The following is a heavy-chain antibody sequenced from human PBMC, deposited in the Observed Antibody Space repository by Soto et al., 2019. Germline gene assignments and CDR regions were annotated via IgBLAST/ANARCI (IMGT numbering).Heavy chain of an antibody. Sequence: GGSLRLSCAASGFTFSSYAMHWVRQAPGKGLEWVAVISYDGSNKYYADSVKGRFTISRDNSKNTLYLQMNSLRAEDTAVYYCARPPAFNVLLWFGGYYFDYWGQGTLVTVSS. D-gene: IGHD3-10*01. J-gene: IGHJ4*02. CDR2: ISYDGSNK. CDR3: ARPPAFNVLLWFGGYYFDY. V-gene: IGHV3-30-3*01. CDR1: GFTFSSYA.